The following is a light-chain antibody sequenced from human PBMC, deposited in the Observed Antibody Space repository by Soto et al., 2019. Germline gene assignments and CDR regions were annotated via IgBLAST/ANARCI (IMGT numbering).Light chain of an antibody. CDR1: NSNIGTGYD. J-gene: IGLJ2*01. Sequence: QTVVTQPPSVSGAPGQRVTISCTGSNSNIGTGYDVHWYQQFPGTAPKLLIYGNSNRPSGVPDRFSGSKSGTSASLAITGVQAEDEADYYCQSYDSSLSGSVFGGGTKLTVL. CDR3: QSYDSSLSGSV. V-gene: IGLV1-40*01. CDR2: GNS.